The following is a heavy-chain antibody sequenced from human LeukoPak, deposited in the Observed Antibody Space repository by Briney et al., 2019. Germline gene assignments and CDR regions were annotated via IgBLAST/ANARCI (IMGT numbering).Heavy chain of an antibody. D-gene: IGHD2-8*02. CDR1: GGSINTSPDY. CDR2: ISNSGTA. J-gene: IGHJ4*02. Sequence: SETLSLTCTVSGGSINTSPDYWGWVRQPPEKGLEWLGSISNSGTAYYNPSLRSRVTVSRDTSKNQFSPNLKSVTAADTAVYYCVRVRTGSISDHWGQGILVIVSS. CDR3: VRVRTGSISDH. V-gene: IGHV4-39*07.